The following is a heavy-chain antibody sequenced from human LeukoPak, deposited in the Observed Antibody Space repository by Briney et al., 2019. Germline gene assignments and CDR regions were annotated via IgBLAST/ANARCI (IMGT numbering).Heavy chain of an antibody. CDR2: ISSSGSTI. V-gene: IGHV3-11*01. CDR3: ARGQQLVHFDY. D-gene: IGHD6-13*01. Sequence: GGSLTLSCAASGFIFNTYWMSWIRQAPGKGLEWVSYISSSGSTIYYADSVKGRFTISRDNAKNSLYLQMNSLRAEDTAVYYCARGQQLVHFDYWGQGTLVTVSS. J-gene: IGHJ4*02. CDR1: GFIFNTYW.